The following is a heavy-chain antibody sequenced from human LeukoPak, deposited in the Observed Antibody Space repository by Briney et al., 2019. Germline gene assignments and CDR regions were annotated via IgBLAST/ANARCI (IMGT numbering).Heavy chain of an antibody. J-gene: IGHJ6*02. CDR3: ARALRFLELLRDYGMDV. CDR2: ISGSGSST. CDR1: GFTFSSYA. D-gene: IGHD3-3*01. Sequence: GGSLRLSCAASGFTFSSYAMSWVRQAPGKGLEWVSAISGSGSSTYYADSVKGRFTISRDNSKNTLYLQMNSLRAEDTAVYYCARALRFLELLRDYGMDVRGQGTTVTVSS. V-gene: IGHV3-23*01.